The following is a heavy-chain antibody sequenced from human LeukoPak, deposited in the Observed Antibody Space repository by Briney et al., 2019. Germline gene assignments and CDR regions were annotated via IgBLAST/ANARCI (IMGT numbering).Heavy chain of an antibody. Sequence: KTGGSLRLSCAASGFIFDSYWMTWVRQAPGKGVEWVANIKQDGSEKYYVDSVKGRFSISRDNSKNTLYLQMNSLRAEDTAVYYCARDRLRGGSYFNYFDYWGQGTLVTVSS. CDR3: ARDRLRGGSYFNYFDY. CDR2: IKQDGSEK. CDR1: GFIFDSYW. D-gene: IGHD1-26*01. J-gene: IGHJ4*02. V-gene: IGHV3-7*01.